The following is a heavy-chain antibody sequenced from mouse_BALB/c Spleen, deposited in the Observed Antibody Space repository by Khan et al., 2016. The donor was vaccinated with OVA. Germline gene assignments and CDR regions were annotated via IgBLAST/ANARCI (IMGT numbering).Heavy chain of an antibody. CDR3: VRDGGYHRIDGWFAY. CDR1: GYTFTSYT. CDR2: INPSNGYT. J-gene: IGHJ3*01. V-gene: IGHV1-4*01. Sequence: VQLQESGAELARPGASVKMSCKASGYTFTSYTIHWIKKRPGRGLEWIGYINPSNGYTNYNQKFKDKATLTTDKSSTTAYLQLSSLTSDDSAVYNCVRDGGYHRIDGWFAYWGQGTLVTVSA. D-gene: IGHD2-14*01.